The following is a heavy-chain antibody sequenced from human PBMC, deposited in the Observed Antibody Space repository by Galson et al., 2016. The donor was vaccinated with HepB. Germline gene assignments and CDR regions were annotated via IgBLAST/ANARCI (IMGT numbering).Heavy chain of an antibody. Sequence: SVKLSCKVSGSTLTESYMNWVRQAPGKGLEWMGGFDPEENETVYARKFQGRVNVTEDTSTETAFMELRSLTSEDTAVYYCATDWNLDYWGQGTLVSVSS. CDR3: ATDWNLDY. J-gene: IGHJ4*02. V-gene: IGHV1-24*01. CDR1: GSTLTESY. CDR2: FDPEENET. D-gene: IGHD1-1*01.